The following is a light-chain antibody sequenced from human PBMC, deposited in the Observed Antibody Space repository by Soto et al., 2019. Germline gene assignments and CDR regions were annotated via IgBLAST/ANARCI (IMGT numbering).Light chain of an antibody. V-gene: IGKV3-20*01. CDR3: QQYGSSPPYN. CDR1: QSVSSSY. Sequence: EIVLTHSPGTLSLSPGERATLSCRASQSVSSSYLAWYQQKPGQAPRLLIYGASSRATGFPDRFSGSGSGTYFTLTISRMEPEDFAVYYCQQYGSSPPYNFGQETPLEIK. J-gene: IGKJ2*01. CDR2: GAS.